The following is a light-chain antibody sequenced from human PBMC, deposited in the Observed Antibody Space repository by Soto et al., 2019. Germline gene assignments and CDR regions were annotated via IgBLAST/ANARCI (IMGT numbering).Light chain of an antibody. CDR1: QSVSRTY. CDR2: VAS. V-gene: IGKV3-20*01. CDR3: QQYVDSPWT. Sequence: EIVLTQSPGNLSLSPGERATLSCRASQSVSRTYLAWYQQKPGQAPRLLIYVASSRATGIPDRFSGSGSGTDFSLTITSLEPEDFAIYDCQQYVDSPWTFGQGTKVEIK. J-gene: IGKJ1*01.